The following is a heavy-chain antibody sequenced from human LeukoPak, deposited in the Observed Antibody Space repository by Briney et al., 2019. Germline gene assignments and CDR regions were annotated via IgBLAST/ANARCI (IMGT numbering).Heavy chain of an antibody. Sequence: PGGSLRLSCAASGFTVSSNYMSWVRQAPGKGLEWVSVIYSGGSTYYADSVKGRFTISRDNSKNTLYLQMNSLRAEDTAVYYCARDAYCSSTSCRKTDAFDIWGQGTMVTVSS. CDR1: GFTVSSNY. J-gene: IGHJ3*02. D-gene: IGHD2-2*01. CDR2: IYSGGST. V-gene: IGHV3-53*01. CDR3: ARDAYCSSTSCRKTDAFDI.